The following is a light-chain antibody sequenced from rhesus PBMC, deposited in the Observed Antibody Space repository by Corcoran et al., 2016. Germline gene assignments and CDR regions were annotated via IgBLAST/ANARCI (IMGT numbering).Light chain of an antibody. CDR3: RHGYGTPFS. V-gene: IGKV1-74*01. J-gene: IGKJ2*01. Sequence: DIQMTQSPSSLSASVGDTVTITCRASQSISRWLDWYLQKPVNAPNLLIYTASTLQSGVPSRFSGSGSVTDYPFALSTREPEGVAAYCSRHGYGTPFSFGQGTKVEIK. CDR1: QSISRW. CDR2: TAS.